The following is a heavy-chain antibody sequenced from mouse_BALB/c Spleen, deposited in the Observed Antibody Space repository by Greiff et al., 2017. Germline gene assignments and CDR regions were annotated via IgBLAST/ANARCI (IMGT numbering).Heavy chain of an antibody. CDR3: AREGVTTVVAFDY. D-gene: IGHD1-1*01. J-gene: IGHJ2*01. V-gene: IGHV1-14*01. Sequence: EVQLQESGPELVKPGASVKMSCKASGYTFTSYVMHWVKQKPGQGLEWIGYINPYNDGTKYNEKFKGKATLTSDKSSSTAYMELSSLTSEDSAVYYCAREGVTTVVAFDYWGQGTTLTVSS. CDR1: GYTFTSYV. CDR2: INPYNDGT.